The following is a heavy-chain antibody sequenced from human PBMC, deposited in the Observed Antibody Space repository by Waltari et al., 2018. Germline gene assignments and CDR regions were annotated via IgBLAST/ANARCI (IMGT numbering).Heavy chain of an antibody. CDR3: ARAREHSDDFWNGYSYYFDQ. V-gene: IGHV3-33*01. J-gene: IGHJ4*02. CDR2: IWYDGSNK. D-gene: IGHD3-3*01. Sequence: QVQLVESGGGVVQPGRSLRLSCAASGFTFSSYGMHWVRQAPGKGLEWVAVIWYDGSNKYYADSVKGRFTISRDNAKNSLFLQMNSLRADDTAVYYCARAREHSDDFWNGYSYYFDQWGQGTLVTVSS. CDR1: GFTFSSYG.